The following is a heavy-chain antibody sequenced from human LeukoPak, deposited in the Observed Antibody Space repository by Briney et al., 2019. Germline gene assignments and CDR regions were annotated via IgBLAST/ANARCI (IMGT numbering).Heavy chain of an antibody. CDR2: IYYSGST. V-gene: IGHV4-59*01. CDR1: GGSISSYY. J-gene: IGHJ3*02. D-gene: IGHD4-23*01. CDR3: ARCMTTVVTDAFDI. Sequence: SETLSLTCTVSGGSISSYYWSWIRQPPGKGLEWIGYIYYSGSTNYNPSLKSRVTISVDTSKNQFSLKLSSVTAADTAVYYCARCMTTVVTDAFDIWGQGTMVTVSS.